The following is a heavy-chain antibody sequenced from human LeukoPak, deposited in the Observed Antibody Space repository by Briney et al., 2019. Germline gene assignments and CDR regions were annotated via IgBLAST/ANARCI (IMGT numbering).Heavy chain of an antibody. CDR3: ARGEVGANYYFDY. V-gene: IGHV4-34*01. D-gene: IGHD1-26*01. CDR2: INHSGST. J-gene: IGHJ4*02. Sequence: SETLSLTCAVYGGSFSGYYWSWIRQPPGKGLEWIGEINHSGSTSYNPSLKSRVTISVDTSKNQFSLKLSSVTAADTAVYYCARGEVGANYYFDYWGQGTLVTVSS. CDR1: GGSFSGYY.